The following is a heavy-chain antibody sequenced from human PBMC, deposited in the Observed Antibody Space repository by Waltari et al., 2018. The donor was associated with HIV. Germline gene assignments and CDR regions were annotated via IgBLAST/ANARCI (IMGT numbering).Heavy chain of an antibody. Sequence: QVQLVESGGGIVRPGRSLRLSCVASGFKFSSYGMHWVRQVQGKGPEWVAVIVYDGSATVYADSVGGRSTISRDNAKNTLSLHMDRLTLYDTALYDCAKATGRRSGPYDSWGQGTLVTVSS. CDR2: IVYDGSAT. V-gene: IGHV3-30*18. CDR1: GFKFSSYG. D-gene: IGHD3-10*01. CDR3: AKATGRRSGPYDS. J-gene: IGHJ4*02.